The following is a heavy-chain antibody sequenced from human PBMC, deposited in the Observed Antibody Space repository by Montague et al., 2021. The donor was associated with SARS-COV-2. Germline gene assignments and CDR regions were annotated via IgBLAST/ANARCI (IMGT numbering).Heavy chain of an antibody. CDR3: ARVDSSGPGEY. CDR1: GGSLNNYF. CDR2: ISDSGST. D-gene: IGHD3-22*01. J-gene: IGHJ4*02. Sequence: SETLSLTCTVSGGSLNNYFWCWIRQPPGQGLEWVGYISDSGSTNYNPSLQRRVTISVDTARNQFSLKLLPVTAAATAFYYCARVDSSGPGEYWGQGILVSVSS. V-gene: IGHV4-59*08.